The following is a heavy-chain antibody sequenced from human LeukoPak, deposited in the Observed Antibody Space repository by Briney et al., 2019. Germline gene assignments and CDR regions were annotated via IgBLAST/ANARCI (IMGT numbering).Heavy chain of an antibody. D-gene: IGHD6-13*01. V-gene: IGHV3-23*01. J-gene: IGHJ4*02. Sequence: GGSLRLSCAASGFTFSSYAMNWVRQAPGKGLDWVSTISASGGSTYYADSVKGRFTISRDNSKNTLYLQMNSLRAEDTAVYYCARDNTGIAATCGYWGQGTLVTVSS. CDR1: GFTFSSYA. CDR3: ARDNTGIAATCGY. CDR2: ISASGGST.